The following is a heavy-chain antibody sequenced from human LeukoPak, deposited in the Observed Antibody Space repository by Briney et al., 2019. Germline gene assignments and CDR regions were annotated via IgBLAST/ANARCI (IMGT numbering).Heavy chain of an antibody. Sequence: PGGSLRLSCVASGFTFSGHWMHWVRQVPGKGLMAFSRITPDANAAAYADSVKGRFTISRDNAKNTLYLEMNSLTAEDTALYHCTRSGYSNGYDYWGQGTLVTVSS. J-gene: IGHJ4*02. D-gene: IGHD2-15*01. CDR3: TRSGYSNGYDY. CDR2: ITPDANAA. V-gene: IGHV3-74*03. CDR1: GFTFSGHW.